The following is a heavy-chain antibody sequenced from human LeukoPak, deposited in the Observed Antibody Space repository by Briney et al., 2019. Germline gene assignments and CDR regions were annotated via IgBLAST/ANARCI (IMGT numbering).Heavy chain of an antibody. D-gene: IGHD3-10*01. Sequence: PGGSLRLSCAASGFTVSSNYMSWVRQAPGKGLEWASVIYSGGSTYYADSVKGRFTISRDNSKNTLYLQMNSLRAEDTAVYYCARARSTMVRGVRDYYGMDVWGQGTTVTVSS. CDR1: GFTVSSNY. V-gene: IGHV3-53*01. CDR3: ARARSTMVRGVRDYYGMDV. J-gene: IGHJ6*02. CDR2: IYSGGST.